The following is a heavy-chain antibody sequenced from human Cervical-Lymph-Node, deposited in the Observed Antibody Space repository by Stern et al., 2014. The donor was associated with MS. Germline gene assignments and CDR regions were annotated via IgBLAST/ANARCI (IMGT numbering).Heavy chain of an antibody. CDR1: GTTFTDYF. CDR2: VNPDSGST. D-gene: IGHD3-10*01. Sequence: VYLDSSGAEAKKPGASAKVFCKASGTTFTDYFVHWALQAPGQGLEWNRWVNPDSGSTKYAQKYQDSVTMTRDTSISTAYMELTRLRSDDTAVYYCARAYGSGTFLGMDVWGQGTTVTVSS. CDR3: ARAYGSGTFLGMDV. V-gene: IGHV1-2*04. J-gene: IGHJ6*02.